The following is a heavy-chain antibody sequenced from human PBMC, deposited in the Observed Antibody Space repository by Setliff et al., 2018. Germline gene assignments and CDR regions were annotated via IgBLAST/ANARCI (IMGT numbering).Heavy chain of an antibody. CDR2: MNPNSGNT. CDR3: ARAGNYNFWSGYPPYYYYYGMDV. J-gene: IGHJ6*02. V-gene: IGHV1-8*02. CDR1: GYTFTSYD. D-gene: IGHD3-3*01. Sequence: ASVKVSCKASGYTFTSYDINWVRQATGQGLEWMGWMNPNSGNTGYAQKFQGRVTMTRNTSISTAYMELSSLRSEDTAVYYCARAGNYNFWSGYPPYYYYYGMDVWGQGTTVTVS.